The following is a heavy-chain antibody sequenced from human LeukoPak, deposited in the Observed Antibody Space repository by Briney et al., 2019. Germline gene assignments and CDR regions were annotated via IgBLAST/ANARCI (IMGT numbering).Heavy chain of an antibody. V-gene: IGHV4-39*02. CDR1: GGSISSSSYY. CDR2: IYYSGST. J-gene: IGHJ5*02. CDR3: AREGEYSNRLDP. Sequence: SETLSLTCTVSGGSISSSSYYWGWIRQPPGKGLEWIGSIYYSGSTYYNPSLKSRVTISVDTSKNQFSLKLSSVTAADTAVYYCAREGEYSNRLDPWGQGTLVTVSS. D-gene: IGHD4-11*01.